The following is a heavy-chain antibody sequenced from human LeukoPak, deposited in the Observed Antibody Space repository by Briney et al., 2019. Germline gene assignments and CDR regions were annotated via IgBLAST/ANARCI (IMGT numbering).Heavy chain of an antibody. Sequence: SETLSLTCTVSGGSISSYYWSWIRQSPGKGLEWIGYIYYSGSTNYNPSLKSRVTISVDTSKNQFSLKLSSVTAADTAVYYCASVGDWSYFDYWGQGTLVTVSS. CDR3: ASVGDWSYFDY. CDR2: IYYSGST. D-gene: IGHD2-21*02. CDR1: GGSISSYY. J-gene: IGHJ4*02. V-gene: IGHV4-59*01.